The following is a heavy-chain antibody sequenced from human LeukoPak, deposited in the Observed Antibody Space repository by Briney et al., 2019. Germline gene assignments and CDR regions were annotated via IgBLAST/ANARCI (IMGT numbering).Heavy chain of an antibody. D-gene: IGHD1-26*01. CDR3: ARGGGSYPADAFDI. V-gene: IGHV4-39*07. CDR2: IYHSGST. CDR1: GGSISSSSYY. Sequence: PETLSLTCTVSGGSISSSSYYWGWIRQPPGKGLEWIGYIYHSGSTYHNPSLKSRVTISVDRSKNQFSLKLSSVTAADTAVYYCARGGGSYPADAFDIWGQGTMVTVSS. J-gene: IGHJ3*02.